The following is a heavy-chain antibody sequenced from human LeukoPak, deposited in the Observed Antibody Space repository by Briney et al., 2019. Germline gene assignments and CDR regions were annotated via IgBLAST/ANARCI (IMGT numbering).Heavy chain of an antibody. D-gene: IGHD5-12*01. CDR3: ARERGYSGYDFGGYFDY. Sequence: ASVKVSCKASGYTFTSYYMHWVRQAPGQGLEWMGIINPSGGSTSYAQKFQGRVTMTRDTSTSTVYMELSSLRAEDTAVYYCARERGYSGYDFGGYFDYWGQGTLVTVSS. V-gene: IGHV1-46*01. CDR2: INPSGGST. J-gene: IGHJ4*02. CDR1: GYTFTSYY.